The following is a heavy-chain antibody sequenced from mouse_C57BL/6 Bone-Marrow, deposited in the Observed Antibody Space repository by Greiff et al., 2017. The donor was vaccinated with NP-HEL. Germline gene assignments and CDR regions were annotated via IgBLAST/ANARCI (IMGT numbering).Heavy chain of an antibody. CDR3: ARESDGYFDY. CDR2: INYDGSST. J-gene: IGHJ2*01. V-gene: IGHV5-16*01. D-gene: IGHD2-3*01. CDR1: GFTFSDYY. Sequence: EVQVVESEGGLVQPGSSMKLSCTASGFTFSDYYMAWVRQVPEKGLEWVANINYDGSSTYYLDSLKSRFIISRDNAKNILYLQMSSLKSEDTATYYCARESDGYFDYWGQGTTLTVSS.